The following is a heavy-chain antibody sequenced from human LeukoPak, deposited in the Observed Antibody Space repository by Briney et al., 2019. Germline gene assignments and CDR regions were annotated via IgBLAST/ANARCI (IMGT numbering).Heavy chain of an antibody. CDR3: ARGQSSEWLRTYYYYYGMDV. CDR1: GGSFSGYY. J-gene: IGHJ6*04. V-gene: IGHV4-34*01. Sequence: PSETLSLTCAVYGGSFSGYYWSWIRQPPGKGLEWIGEINHSGSTNYNPSLKSRVTISVDTSKNQFSLKLSSVTAADTAVYYCARGQSSEWLRTYYYYYGMDVWGKGTTVTVSS. CDR2: INHSGST. D-gene: IGHD5-12*01.